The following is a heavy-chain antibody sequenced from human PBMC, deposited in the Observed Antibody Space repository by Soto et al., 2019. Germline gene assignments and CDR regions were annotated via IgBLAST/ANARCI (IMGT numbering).Heavy chain of an antibody. CDR3: ARVGYVSGSGSSPQFFDY. J-gene: IGHJ4*02. CDR2: IIPIFGTA. V-gene: IGHV1-69*13. Sequence: ASVKVSCKASGGTFSSYAISWVRQAPGQGLEWMGGIIPIFGTANYAQKFQGRVTITADESTSTAYMELSSLRSEDTAVYYCARVGYVSGSGSSPQFFDYWGQGTLVTVSS. CDR1: GGTFSSYA. D-gene: IGHD3-10*01.